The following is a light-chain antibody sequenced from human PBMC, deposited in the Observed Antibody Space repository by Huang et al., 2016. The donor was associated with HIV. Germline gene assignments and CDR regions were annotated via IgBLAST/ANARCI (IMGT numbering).Light chain of an antibody. Sequence: EIVMTQSPATLSVSPGERATLSCRASQSVSRNLAWYQQKHGQAPRLLIYAASTMDTGIPARFGGSGSGTEFTLTISSLQSEDFAVYYCQQYNNWPRTFGQGTKVEIK. V-gene: IGKV3-15*01. CDR3: QQYNNWPRT. CDR1: QSVSRN. J-gene: IGKJ1*01. CDR2: AAS.